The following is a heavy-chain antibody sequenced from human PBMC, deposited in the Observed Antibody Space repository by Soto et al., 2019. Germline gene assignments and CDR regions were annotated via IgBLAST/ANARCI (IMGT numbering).Heavy chain of an antibody. CDR1: GGSFSGYY. CDR2: INHSGST. CDR3: ARFISYGYGLYYYYGMDV. V-gene: IGHV4-34*01. D-gene: IGHD5-18*01. J-gene: IGHJ6*02. Sequence: PSETLSLTCAVYGGSFSGYYWSWIRQPPGKGLEWIGEINHSGSTNYNPSLKSRVTISVDTSKNQFSLKLSSVTAADTAVYYCARFISYGYGLYYYYGMDVWGQGTTVTVSS.